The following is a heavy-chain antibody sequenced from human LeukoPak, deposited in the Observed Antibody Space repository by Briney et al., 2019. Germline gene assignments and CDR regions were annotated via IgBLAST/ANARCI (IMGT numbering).Heavy chain of an antibody. Sequence: GGSLRLSCATSGFIFSNYWMSWVRQAPGKGLEWVSYISSSGDTIYYADSVNGRFTISRDSAKNSLYLQMNSLRAEDTAVYYCAREMDYYDSRPIDYWGQGTLVTVSS. D-gene: IGHD3-22*01. V-gene: IGHV3-48*04. J-gene: IGHJ4*02. CDR3: AREMDYYDSRPIDY. CDR2: ISSSGDTI. CDR1: GFIFSNYW.